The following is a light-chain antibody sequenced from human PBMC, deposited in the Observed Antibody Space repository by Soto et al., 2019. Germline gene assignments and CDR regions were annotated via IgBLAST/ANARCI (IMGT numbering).Light chain of an antibody. CDR2: NAW. J-gene: IGKJ2*01. Sequence: ETVMTQSPATLSVSPGERATLSCRASQSVTTNVAWYQKKPGQAPRLLIYNAWTRATGIPARFSGSGSGTEFTLTISSLQSEDFAVCYCQQYNNWPPYTFGQGTKLEIK. V-gene: IGKV3-15*01. CDR1: QSVTTN. CDR3: QQYNNWPPYT.